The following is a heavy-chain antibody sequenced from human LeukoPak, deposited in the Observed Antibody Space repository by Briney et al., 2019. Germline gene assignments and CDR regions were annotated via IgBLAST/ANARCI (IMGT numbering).Heavy chain of an antibody. V-gene: IGHV4-39*01. Sequence: SETLSLTCTVSGGSISSSSYYWGWIRQPPGKGLEWFGSIYYSGSTYYHPSLNRRVTISVDTSKNQFTLKLSSVTAPGTIVYYCGSGRLLWFGELLSGNRFDPWGQGTLVTVSS. J-gene: IGHJ5*02. D-gene: IGHD3-10*01. CDR2: IYYSGST. CDR1: GGSISSSSYY. CDR3: GSGRLLWFGELLSGNRFDP.